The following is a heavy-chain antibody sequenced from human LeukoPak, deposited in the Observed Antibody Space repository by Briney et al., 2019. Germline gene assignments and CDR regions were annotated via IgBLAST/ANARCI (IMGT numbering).Heavy chain of an antibody. V-gene: IGHV5-51*01. CDR3: ARLEWELLPFDY. D-gene: IGHD1-26*01. J-gene: IGHJ4*02. CDR1: GYSFTSYW. CDR2: TYPGDSNT. Sequence: VESLKISCKGSGYSFTSYWIGWVRQMPGKGLEWMGITYPGDSNTRYSPSFQGQVNISADKSISTAYLQWSSLKASDTAMYYCARLEWELLPFDYWGQGTLVTVS.